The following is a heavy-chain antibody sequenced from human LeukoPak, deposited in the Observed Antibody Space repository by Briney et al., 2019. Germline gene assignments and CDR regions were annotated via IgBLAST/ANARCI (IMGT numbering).Heavy chain of an antibody. CDR2: INPDSGGT. D-gene: IGHD5-24*01. V-gene: IGHV1-2*02. Sequence: ASVKVSCKASGYTFTDSYIHWVRQAPGQGLEWMGWINPDSGGTNYAQKFQGRVTMTRDTSISTAYMELSRLRSDDTAVYYCARGGDVAMATGYFDYWGQGTLVTVSS. CDR1: GYTFTDSY. J-gene: IGHJ4*02. CDR3: ARGGDVAMATGYFDY.